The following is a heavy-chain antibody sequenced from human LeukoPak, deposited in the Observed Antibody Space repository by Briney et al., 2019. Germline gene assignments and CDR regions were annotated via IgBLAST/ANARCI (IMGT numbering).Heavy chain of an antibody. Sequence: PGGYLRLSCAASGFTFSSYAMSWVRQAPGKGLEWVGFMRSKAYGGTTEYAASVKGRFTISRDDSKSIAYLQMNSLKTEDTAVYYRTRDLPATAIGPNDAFDIWGQGTMVTVSS. V-gene: IGHV3-49*04. CDR3: TRDLPATAIGPNDAFDI. CDR2: MRSKAYGGTT. D-gene: IGHD5-18*01. J-gene: IGHJ3*02. CDR1: GFTFSSYA.